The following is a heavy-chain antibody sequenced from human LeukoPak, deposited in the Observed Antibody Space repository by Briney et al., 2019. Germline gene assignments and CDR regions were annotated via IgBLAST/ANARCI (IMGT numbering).Heavy chain of an antibody. CDR1: GGSISSDGDY. Sequence: SETLSLTCTVSGGSISSDGDYWSLIRQHPGKGLEWIGYIYYTGTTYYNPSLKSRITISVDTSKNQFSLNLSSMTAADTAVYYCARAAWRGSSSRDAFDIWGQGTVVTVSS. CDR3: ARAAWRGSSSRDAFDI. J-gene: IGHJ3*02. CDR2: IYYTGTT. V-gene: IGHV4-31*03. D-gene: IGHD2-15*01.